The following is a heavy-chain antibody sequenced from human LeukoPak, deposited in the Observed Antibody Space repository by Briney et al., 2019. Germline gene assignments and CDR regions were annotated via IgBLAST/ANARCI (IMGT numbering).Heavy chain of an antibody. D-gene: IGHD6-19*01. CDR3: ARDKSHSSGWYSSAFDI. Sequence: KSGGSLRLSCAASGFTFSSYSMNWVRQAPGKGLEWVSSISSSSSYIYYADSVKGRFTISRDNAKNSLYLQMNSLRAGDTAVYYCARDKSHSSGWYSSAFDIWGQGTMVTVSS. CDR1: GFTFSSYS. J-gene: IGHJ3*02. CDR2: ISSSSSYI. V-gene: IGHV3-21*01.